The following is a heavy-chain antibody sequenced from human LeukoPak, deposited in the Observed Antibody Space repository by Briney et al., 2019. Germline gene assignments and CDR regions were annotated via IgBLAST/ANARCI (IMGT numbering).Heavy chain of an antibody. D-gene: IGHD5-18*01. J-gene: IGHJ4*02. Sequence: GGSLRLSCAASGFTFSNYAMSWVRQAPGKGLEWVSYISSSSSTIYYADSVKGRFTISRDNAKNSLYLQMNSLRAEDTAVYYCARGTAMADYWGQGTLVTVSS. CDR1: GFTFSNYA. CDR3: ARGTAMADY. CDR2: ISSSSSTI. V-gene: IGHV3-48*01.